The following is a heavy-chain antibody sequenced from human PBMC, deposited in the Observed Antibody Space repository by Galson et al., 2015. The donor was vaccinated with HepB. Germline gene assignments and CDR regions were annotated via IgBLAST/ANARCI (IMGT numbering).Heavy chain of an antibody. Sequence: SLRLSCAVSGFTFSSYAMRWVRQAPGKGLEWVSVISGSGGGTYYADSVKGRFTIYRNNSENTLYLQLNSLTAEDKAVYYCATGTLALSGPSLYWGQGTLVIVSS. V-gene: IGHV3-23*01. CDR1: GFTFSSYA. D-gene: IGHD2-15*01. CDR3: ATGTLALSGPSLY. J-gene: IGHJ4*02. CDR2: ISGSGGGT.